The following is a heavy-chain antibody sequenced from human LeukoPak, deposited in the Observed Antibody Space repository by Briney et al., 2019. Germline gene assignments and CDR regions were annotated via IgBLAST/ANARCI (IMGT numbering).Heavy chain of an antibody. CDR3: ATQSPITRTTGYWFDP. CDR1: GGSISSGDYY. Sequence: SETLSLTCTVSGGSISSGDYYWSWIRQPPGKGLEWIGYIYYSGSTYYNPSLKSRVTISVDTSKNQFSLKLSSVTAADTAVYYCATQSPITRTTGYWFDPWGQGTLVTVSS. V-gene: IGHV4-30-4*08. CDR2: IYYSGST. D-gene: IGHD1-7*01. J-gene: IGHJ5*02.